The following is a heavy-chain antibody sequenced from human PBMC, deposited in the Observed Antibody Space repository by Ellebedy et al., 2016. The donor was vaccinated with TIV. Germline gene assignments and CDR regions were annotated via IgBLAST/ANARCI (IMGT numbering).Heavy chain of an antibody. Sequence: MPSETLSLTCTVSGGSISPYYWSWIRQPPGKGLEWIGEINHSGSTNYNPSLKSRVTISVDTSKNQFSLKLSSVTAADTAVYYCARDHCVGAARSYYYYGMDVWGQGTTVTVSS. J-gene: IGHJ6*02. D-gene: IGHD6-6*01. CDR2: INHSGST. V-gene: IGHV4-34*01. CDR3: ARDHCVGAARSYYYYGMDV. CDR1: GGSISPYY.